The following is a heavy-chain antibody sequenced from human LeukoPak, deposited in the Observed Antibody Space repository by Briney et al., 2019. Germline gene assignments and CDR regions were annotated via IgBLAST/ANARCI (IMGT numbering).Heavy chain of an antibody. CDR3: AGSEWGNYYYYGMDV. J-gene: IGHJ6*02. Sequence: GGSLRLSCAASGFTFSSYSMNWVRQAPGKGLEWVSHITASGTAMFYADSVKGRFTISRDNAKNSLYLQMNSLRDEDTAVYYCAGSEWGNYYYYGMDVWGQGTTVTVSS. CDR2: ITASGTAM. V-gene: IGHV3-48*02. CDR1: GFTFSSYS. D-gene: IGHD2-8*01.